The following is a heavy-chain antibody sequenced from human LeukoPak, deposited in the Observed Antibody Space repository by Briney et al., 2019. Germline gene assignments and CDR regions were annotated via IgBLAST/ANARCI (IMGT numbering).Heavy chain of an antibody. D-gene: IGHD7-27*01. J-gene: IGHJ4*02. CDR1: GFTFSSYS. CDR2: ISSSSSTI. Sequence: GGSLRLSCVASGFTFSSYSMNWVRQAPGKGLEWVSYISSSSSTIDSADSVKGRFTVSRDNSKNTLFLQMNSLRAEDTAVYYCAKDGGLWVSAHWGDSWGRGTLVTVSS. V-gene: IGHV3-48*01. CDR3: AKDGGLWVSAHWGDS.